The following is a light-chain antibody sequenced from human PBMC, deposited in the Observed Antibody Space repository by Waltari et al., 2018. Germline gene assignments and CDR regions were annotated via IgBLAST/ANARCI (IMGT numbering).Light chain of an antibody. Sequence: ENVLTQSPGTVSLSPGERATLSCRASQSLTTTSLAWYQAKPGQAPRLLIYGASSRAAGVPKGFSGSGSGTEFTLIISSVAPEDFAVFYCQQYDTMPHTFGQGTKLEIK. CDR3: QQYDTMPHT. J-gene: IGKJ2*01. CDR2: GAS. CDR1: QSLTTTS. V-gene: IGKV3-20*01.